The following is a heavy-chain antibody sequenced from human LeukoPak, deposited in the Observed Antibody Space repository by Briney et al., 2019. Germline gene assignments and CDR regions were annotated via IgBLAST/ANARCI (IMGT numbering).Heavy chain of an antibody. CDR2: INPSGGST. D-gene: IGHD4-23*01. J-gene: IGHJ4*02. V-gene: IGHV1-46*01. CDR1: GGTFSSYA. Sequence: ASVKVSCKASGGTFSSYAISWVRQAPGQGLEWMGIINPSGGSTSYAQKFQGRVTVTRDTSTSTVYMELSSLRSEDTAVYYCARSPAYGGKAYFDYWGQGTLVTVSS. CDR3: ARSPAYGGKAYFDY.